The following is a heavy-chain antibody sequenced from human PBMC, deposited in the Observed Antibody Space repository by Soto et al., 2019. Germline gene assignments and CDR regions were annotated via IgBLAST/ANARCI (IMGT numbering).Heavy chain of an antibody. J-gene: IGHJ4*02. CDR1: GFTFSTYA. CDR3: AKRPDGGSGPYFFDF. Sequence: GGSLRLSCAASGFTFSTYAMNWVRQAPGRGLEWVSVISGTGGGTDSADSVKGRFTISRDNSKNTLYLQMNSLRAEDTAVYYCAKRPDGGSGPYFFDFWGQGTLVTVSS. CDR2: ISGTGGGT. V-gene: IGHV3-23*01. D-gene: IGHD2-15*01.